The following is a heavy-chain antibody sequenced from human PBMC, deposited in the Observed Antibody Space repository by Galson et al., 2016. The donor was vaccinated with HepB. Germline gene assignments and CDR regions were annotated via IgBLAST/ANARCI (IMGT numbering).Heavy chain of an antibody. CDR2: ISYDGSNK. CDR3: ARDLPLPITIFGIVISEDDY. D-gene: IGHD3-3*01. Sequence: SLRLSCAASGFTFSTYAMHWVRQAPGKGLEWVAVISYDGSNKHYADSVKGRFTISRDNSNYTLYLQMNSLRTEDTAVYYCARDLPLPITIFGIVISEDDYWGQGTLVTVSS. V-gene: IGHV3-30-3*01. J-gene: IGHJ4*02. CDR1: GFTFSTYA.